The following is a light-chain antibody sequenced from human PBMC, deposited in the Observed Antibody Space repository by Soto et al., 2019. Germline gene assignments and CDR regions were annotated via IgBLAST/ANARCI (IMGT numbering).Light chain of an antibody. CDR2: EVN. CDR1: GSDVGDSSH. Sequence: QSALTQPRSVSGSPGQSVTISCTATGSDVGDSSHVSWYQLHPGKAPKLMIYEVNNRPSGVPDRFSGSKSGSTASLTISGLQAEDEADYYCLSYAGSYIYVFGTGTKLTVL. V-gene: IGLV2-11*01. CDR3: LSYAGSYIYV. J-gene: IGLJ1*01.